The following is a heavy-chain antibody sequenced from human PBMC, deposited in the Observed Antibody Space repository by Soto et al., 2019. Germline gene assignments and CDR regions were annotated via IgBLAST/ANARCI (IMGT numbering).Heavy chain of an antibody. Sequence: PWETLSLTCTVSGGSISSSSYYWGWIRQPPGKGLEWIGSIYYSGSTYYNPSLKSRVTISVDTSKNQFSLKLSSVTAADTAVYYCARQYCSGGSCYSNWFDPWGQGTLVTVSS. CDR3: ARQYCSGGSCYSNWFDP. J-gene: IGHJ5*02. CDR2: IYYSGST. V-gene: IGHV4-39*01. CDR1: GGSISSSSYY. D-gene: IGHD2-15*01.